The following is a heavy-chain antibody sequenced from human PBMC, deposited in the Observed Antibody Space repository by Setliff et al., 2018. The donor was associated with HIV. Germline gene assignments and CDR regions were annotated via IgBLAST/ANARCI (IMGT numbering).Heavy chain of an antibody. J-gene: IGHJ4*02. CDR2: IHHTGYI. CDR3: ARFEVTTVTTRDY. CDR1: GGSISSSNW. V-gene: IGHV4-4*02. Sequence: LSLTCSVSGGSISSSNWWNWIRQPPGKGLEWIGEIHHTGYINYHPSFKSRVTISLDTSRNQFSLKLRSVTAADTAVYYCARFEVTTVTTRDYWGQGTTVTVSS. D-gene: IGHD4-17*01.